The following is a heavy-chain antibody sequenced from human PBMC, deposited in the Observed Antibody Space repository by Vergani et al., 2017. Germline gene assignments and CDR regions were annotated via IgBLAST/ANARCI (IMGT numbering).Heavy chain of an antibody. J-gene: IGHJ6*02. V-gene: IGHV3-74*02. Sequence: EVQLVESGGGLVQPGGSLRLSSAASGFTFSSYWMHWVRQAPGKGLVWVSRINSDGSSTSYADSVKGRFTISRDNAKNSLYLQMNSLRAEDTAVYYCAKVMVRGKPGYGMDVWGQGTTVTVSS. D-gene: IGHD3-10*01. CDR2: INSDGSST. CDR1: GFTFSSYW. CDR3: AKVMVRGKPGYGMDV.